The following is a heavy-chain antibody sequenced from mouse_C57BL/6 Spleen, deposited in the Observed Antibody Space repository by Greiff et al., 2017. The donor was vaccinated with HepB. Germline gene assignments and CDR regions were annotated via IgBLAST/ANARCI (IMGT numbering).Heavy chain of an antibody. CDR1: GYTFTSYW. J-gene: IGHJ1*03. CDR2: IYPGSGST. Sequence: QVQLKQPGAELVKPGASVKMSCKASGYTFTSYWITWVKQRPGQGLEWIGDIYPGSGSTNYNEKFKSKATLTVDTSSSTAYMQLSSLTSEDSAVYYCARSRLTTVVGYFDVWGTGTTVTVSS. D-gene: IGHD1-1*01. V-gene: IGHV1-55*01. CDR3: ARSRLTTVVGYFDV.